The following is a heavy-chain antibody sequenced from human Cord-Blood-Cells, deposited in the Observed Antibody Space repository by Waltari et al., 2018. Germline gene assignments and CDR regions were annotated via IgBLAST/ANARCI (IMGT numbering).Heavy chain of an antibody. CDR1: GYTFTSYA. D-gene: IGHD3-10*01. J-gene: IGHJ4*02. CDR2: INAGNGNT. CDR3: ARFDYGSGSSPFDY. V-gene: IGHV1-3*01. Sequence: QVQLVQSGAEVKKPGASVKVSCKASGYTFTSYAMHCVRQAPGQRLEWMGWINAGNGNTKYSQKFQGRVTITRDTSASTAYMELSSLRSEDTAVYYCARFDYGSGSSPFDYWGQGTLVTVSS.